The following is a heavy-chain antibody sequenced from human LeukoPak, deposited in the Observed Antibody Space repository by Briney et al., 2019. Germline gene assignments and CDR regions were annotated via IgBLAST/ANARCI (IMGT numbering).Heavy chain of an antibody. Sequence: GGSLRLSCAASGISFSTYWMSWVRQAPGKGLEWVANIKQDGSEKYYVDSVKGRFTISRDNAKNSLYLQMSSLRAEDTAVYYCARFHDYWGQGTLVTVSS. J-gene: IGHJ4*02. V-gene: IGHV3-7*01. CDR3: ARFHDY. CDR2: IKQDGSEK. CDR1: GISFSTYW.